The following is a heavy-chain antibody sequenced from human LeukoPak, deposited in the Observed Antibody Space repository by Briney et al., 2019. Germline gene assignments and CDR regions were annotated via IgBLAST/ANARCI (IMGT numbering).Heavy chain of an antibody. V-gene: IGHV3-21*01. Sequence: PGGALRLSCAASGFTFSSYSMNWFRRARGKGLEWVSSISSSSIYIYYADSVKGRFTISRDNAKNSLCLQMNSLRAEDTSVYYCARGGRYCSGGSCSSAGWFDPWGQGTLVAVSS. CDR3: ARGGRYCSGGSCSSAGWFDP. D-gene: IGHD2-15*01. CDR1: GFTFSSYS. J-gene: IGHJ5*02. CDR2: ISSSSIYI.